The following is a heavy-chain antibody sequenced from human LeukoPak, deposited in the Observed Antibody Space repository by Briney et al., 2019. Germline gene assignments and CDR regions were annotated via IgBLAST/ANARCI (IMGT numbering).Heavy chain of an antibody. D-gene: IGHD3-10*01. Sequence: PSETLSLTCAVSGGSISSGGYSWSWIRQPPGKGLEWIGYIYHSGSTYYNPSLKSRVTISVDRSKNQFSLKLSSVTAADTAVYYCARDFGEYRADYWGQGTLVIVSS. V-gene: IGHV4-30-2*01. CDR1: GGSISSGGYS. J-gene: IGHJ4*02. CDR2: IYHSGST. CDR3: ARDFGEYRADY.